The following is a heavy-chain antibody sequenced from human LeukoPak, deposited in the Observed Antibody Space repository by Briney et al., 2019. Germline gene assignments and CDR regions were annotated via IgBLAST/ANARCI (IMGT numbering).Heavy chain of an antibody. J-gene: IGHJ4*02. V-gene: IGHV4-30-4*08. Sequence: SETLSLTCTVSGGSISSGDYYWSWIRQPPGKGLEWIGYIYYSGSTYYNPSLKSRVTISVDTSKNQFSLKLSSVTAADTAVYYCARGVVPAAIDGDYWGQGTLVTVSS. CDR1: GGSISSGDYY. CDR3: ARGVVPAAIDGDY. CDR2: IYYSGST. D-gene: IGHD2-2*02.